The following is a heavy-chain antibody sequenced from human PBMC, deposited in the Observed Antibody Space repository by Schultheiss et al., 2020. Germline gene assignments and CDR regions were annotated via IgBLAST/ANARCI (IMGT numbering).Heavy chain of an antibody. CDR1: GFTFSSYA. CDR2: IYSGGST. J-gene: IGHJ4*02. V-gene: IGHV3-23*03. D-gene: IGHD1-26*01. CDR3: AKDSGSYPVHYFDY. Sequence: GGSLRLSCAASGFTFSSYAMSWVRQAPGKGLEWVSVIYSGGSTYYADSVKGRFTISRDNSKNTLYLQMNSLRAEDTAVYYCAKDSGSYPVHYFDYWGQGTLVNV.